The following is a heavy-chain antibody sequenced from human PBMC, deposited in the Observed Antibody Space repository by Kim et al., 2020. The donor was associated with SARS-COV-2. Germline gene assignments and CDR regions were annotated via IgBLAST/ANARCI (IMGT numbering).Heavy chain of an antibody. V-gene: IGHV3-7*03. CDR2: IKEDGSEK. CDR3: ARDSKYYYGSGSYFDP. CDR1: GFTFSSYW. J-gene: IGHJ5*02. D-gene: IGHD3-10*01. Sequence: GGSLRLSCAASGFTFSSYWMSWVRQAPGKGLEWVANIKEDGSEKYYVDSVKGRITISRDNAKNSLYLQMNSLRAEDTAVYYCARDSKYYYGSGSYFDPWGQGTLVTVSS.